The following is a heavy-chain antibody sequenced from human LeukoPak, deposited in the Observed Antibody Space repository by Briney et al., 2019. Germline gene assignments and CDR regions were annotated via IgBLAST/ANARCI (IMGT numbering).Heavy chain of an antibody. J-gene: IGHJ4*02. V-gene: IGHV4-4*07. CDR2: ISTSGST. Sequence: SETLSLTCTVSGGSISSYYWSWLRQPAGKGLESIGHISTSGSTNYNPSLKSRVTMSVDTSKNQFSLKLSSVTAADTAVYYCARGHWFAHLDYWGQGTLVTVSS. D-gene: IGHD3-9*01. CDR3: ARGHWFAHLDY. CDR1: GGSISSYY.